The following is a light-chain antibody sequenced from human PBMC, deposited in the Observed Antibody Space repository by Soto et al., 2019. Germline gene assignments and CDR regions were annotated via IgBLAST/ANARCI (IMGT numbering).Light chain of an antibody. Sequence: DIQMTQSPSTLSASVGDRVTITCRASQSTSSWLAWYQQKPGKAPKLLIYKASSLESGVPSRFSGSGSGTEFTLTISSLQPDDFATYYCQQYTSYSAPFGPGTKVDIK. CDR3: QQYTSYSAP. CDR1: QSTSSW. CDR2: KAS. V-gene: IGKV1-5*03. J-gene: IGKJ3*01.